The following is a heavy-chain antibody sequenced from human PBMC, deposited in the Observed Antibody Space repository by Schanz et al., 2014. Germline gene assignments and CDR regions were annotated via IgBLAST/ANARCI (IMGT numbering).Heavy chain of an antibody. J-gene: IGHJ5*02. CDR2: ISYDGRNK. D-gene: IGHD2-21*01. CDR3: ARDLEGYDGGGGGFDP. CDR1: GFTFSNYA. Sequence: QVQLLQFGGGVVQPGRSLRLSCAASGFTFSNYAMSWFRQAPGKGLEWVAVISYDGRNKYYADSVKGRFTISRDNSKNTLYLQMNSLRAEDTAVYYCARDLEGYDGGGGGFDPWGQGTLVTVSS. V-gene: IGHV3-30-3*01.